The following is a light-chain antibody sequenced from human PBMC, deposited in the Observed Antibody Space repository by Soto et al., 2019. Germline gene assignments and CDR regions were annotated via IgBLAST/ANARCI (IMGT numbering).Light chain of an antibody. V-gene: IGLV1-40*01. CDR2: GTT. Sequence: QSVLTQPPSVSGAPGQRVTISCTRSTSDIGAGYDVHWYQQFPGTAPKLLIYGTTNRPSGVPDRFSGSKSGTSASLAITGLQAEDEADYYCQSYDSSLSALYVFGTGTKLTVL. CDR3: QSYDSSLSALYV. CDR1: TSDIGAGYD. J-gene: IGLJ1*01.